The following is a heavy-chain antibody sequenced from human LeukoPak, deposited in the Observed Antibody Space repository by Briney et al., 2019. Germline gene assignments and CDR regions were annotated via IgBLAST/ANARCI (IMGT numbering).Heavy chain of an antibody. Sequence: PSETLSLTCAVCGGSFSGYYWSWIRQPPGKGLEWIGEINHSGSTNYNPSLKSRVTISVDTSKNQFSLKLSSVTAADTAVYYCARATRKTIAGSYVSLWFDPWGQGTLVTVSS. CDR3: ARATRKTIAGSYVSLWFDP. CDR1: GGSFSGYY. CDR2: INHSGST. J-gene: IGHJ5*02. V-gene: IGHV4-34*01. D-gene: IGHD1-26*01.